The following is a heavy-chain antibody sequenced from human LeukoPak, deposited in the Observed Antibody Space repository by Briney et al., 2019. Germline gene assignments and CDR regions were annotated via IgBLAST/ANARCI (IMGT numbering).Heavy chain of an antibody. J-gene: IGHJ3*02. V-gene: IGHV1-69*16. CDR1: GGTFSSYT. CDR2: IIPILGIA. Sequence: GSSVKVSCKASGGTFSSYTISWVRQAPGQGLEWMGRIIPILGIANYAQKFQGRVTITTDESTSTAYMELSSLRSEDTAVYYCARVQTAHAFDIWGQGTMVTVSS. CDR3: ARVQTAHAFDI.